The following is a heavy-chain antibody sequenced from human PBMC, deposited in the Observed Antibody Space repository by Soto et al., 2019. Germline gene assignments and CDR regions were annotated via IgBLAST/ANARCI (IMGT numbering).Heavy chain of an antibody. J-gene: IGHJ6*02. CDR3: AKDYGQTGYYGMDV. CDR2: ISWNSGSI. CDR1: GFTLDDYA. Sequence: EVQLVESGGGLVQPGRSLRLSCAASGFTLDDYAMHWVRQAPGKGLEWVSGISWNSGSIGYADSVKGRFTISRDNAKNSLYLQMNSLRAEDTALYYCAKDYGQTGYYGMDVWGQGTTVTVSS. D-gene: IGHD3-10*01. V-gene: IGHV3-9*01.